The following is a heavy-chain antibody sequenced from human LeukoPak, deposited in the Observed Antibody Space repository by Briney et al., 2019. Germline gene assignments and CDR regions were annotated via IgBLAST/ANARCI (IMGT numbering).Heavy chain of an antibody. V-gene: IGHV1-2*02. CDR2: INHNSGGT. CDR3: ARDESSWLFDY. J-gene: IGHJ4*02. Sequence: ASVKVSCKASGYTFTGYYMHWVRQAPGQGLEWMGWINHNSGGTNYAQKFQGRDTMTRDTSISTAYMELSRLRSDDTAVYYCARDESSWLFDYWGQGTLVTVSS. CDR1: GYTFTGYY. D-gene: IGHD6-13*01.